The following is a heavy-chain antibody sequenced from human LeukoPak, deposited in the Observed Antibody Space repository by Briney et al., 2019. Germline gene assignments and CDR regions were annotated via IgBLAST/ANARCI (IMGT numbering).Heavy chain of an antibody. V-gene: IGHV4-59*08. CDR3: ARHPYSSGWYDGMDV. Sequence: SETLSLTCTVSGGSISSYYWSWLRQPPGKGLEWIGYIYYSGSTNYNPSLKSRVTISVDTSKNQFSLKLSSVTAADTAVYYCARHPYSSGWYDGMDVWGQGTTVTVSS. CDR1: GGSISSYY. D-gene: IGHD6-19*01. CDR2: IYYSGST. J-gene: IGHJ6*02.